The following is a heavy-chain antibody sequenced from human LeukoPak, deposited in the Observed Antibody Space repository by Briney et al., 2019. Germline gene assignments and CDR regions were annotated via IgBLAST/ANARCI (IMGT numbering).Heavy chain of an antibody. V-gene: IGHV1-2*02. Sequence: ASVKVSCKVSGYTLTELSMHWVRQAPGKGLEWMGWINPNSGGTNYAQKFQGRVTMTRDTSISTAYMELSRLRSDDTAVYYCARDYFSTIGGSSSTEQWGQGTLVTVSS. CDR1: GYTLTELS. D-gene: IGHD6-6*01. J-gene: IGHJ4*02. CDR3: ARDYFSTIGGSSSTEQ. CDR2: INPNSGGT.